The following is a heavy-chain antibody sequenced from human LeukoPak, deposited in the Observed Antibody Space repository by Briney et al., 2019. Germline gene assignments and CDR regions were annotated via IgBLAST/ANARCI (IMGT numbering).Heavy chain of an antibody. CDR3: ARVPDPSHDYYMDV. CDR2: ISAYNGNT. V-gene: IGHV1-18*01. Sequence: SVKVSCKASGYTFTSYGISWVPQAPGQGLEWIGWISAYNGNTNYAQKLQGRVTMTTDTSTSTAYMELRSLRSDDTAVYYCARVPDPSHDYYMDVWGKGTTVTVSS. J-gene: IGHJ6*03. CDR1: GYTFTSYG.